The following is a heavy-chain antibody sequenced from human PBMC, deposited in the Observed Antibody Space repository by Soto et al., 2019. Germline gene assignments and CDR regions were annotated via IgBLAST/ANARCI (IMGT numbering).Heavy chain of an antibody. CDR3: ARGRGVIKSDAFDI. CDR1: GGSISSGGYY. Sequence: PSETLSLTCTVSGGSISSGGYYWSWIRQHPGKGLEWIGYIYYSGSTYYNPSLKSRVTISVDTSKNQSSLKLSSVTAADTAVYYCARGRGVIKSDAFDIWGQGTMVTVSS. J-gene: IGHJ3*02. CDR2: IYYSGST. V-gene: IGHV4-31*03. D-gene: IGHD3-10*01.